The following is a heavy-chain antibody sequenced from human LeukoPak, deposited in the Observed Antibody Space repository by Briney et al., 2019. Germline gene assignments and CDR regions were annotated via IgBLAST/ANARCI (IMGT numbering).Heavy chain of an antibody. D-gene: IGHD6-19*01. CDR1: GFSLSSVRMG. CDR3: ARTRLPIEVAGMVWFDP. J-gene: IGHJ5*02. V-gene: IGHV2-26*01. Sequence: SGPTLVNPTQTLTLTCTFSGFSLSSVRMGVSWIRQPPGKALQWLSHISSIDEESYITSLKTRLTISKDTSKSQVVLRMTNMDPMDTATYFCARTRLPIEVAGMVWFDPWGQGTLVTVSS. CDR2: ISSIDEE.